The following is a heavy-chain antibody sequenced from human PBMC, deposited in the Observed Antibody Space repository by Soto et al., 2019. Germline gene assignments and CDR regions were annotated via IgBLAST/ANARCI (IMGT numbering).Heavy chain of an antibody. CDR1: GGSISSGHYY. J-gene: IGHJ6*02. Sequence: PSETLSLTCTVSGGSISSGHYYWSWIRQPPGKGLEWIGYVYYSGGTYYNPSLKSRGTLSLDTSENQVSLKRSSVTAADKAVYYCARARITFFGVVAPYYYYGMDVWGQGTTVTVSS. D-gene: IGHD3-3*01. CDR2: VYYSGGT. CDR3: ARARITFFGVVAPYYYYGMDV. V-gene: IGHV4-30-4*01.